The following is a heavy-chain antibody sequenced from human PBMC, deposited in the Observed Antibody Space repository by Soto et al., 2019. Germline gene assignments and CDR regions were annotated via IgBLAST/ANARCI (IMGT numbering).Heavy chain of an antibody. J-gene: IGHJ5*02. Sequence: QVQLVQSGAEVKKPGSSVKVSCKASGGTFSSYAISWVRQAPGQRLEWMGWINAGNGNTKYSQKFQGRVTITRDTSASTAYMELSSLRSEDTAVYYCARVPYGTGWFDPWGQGTLVTVSS. V-gene: IGHV1-3*01. D-gene: IGHD4-17*01. CDR1: GGTFSSYA. CDR2: INAGNGNT. CDR3: ARVPYGTGWFDP.